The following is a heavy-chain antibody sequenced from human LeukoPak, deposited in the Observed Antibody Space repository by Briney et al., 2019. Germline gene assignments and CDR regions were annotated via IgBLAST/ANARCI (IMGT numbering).Heavy chain of an antibody. CDR3: ARVDCGGDCYWNYFDY. J-gene: IGHJ4*02. CDR1: GYTFTSYY. D-gene: IGHD2-21*02. V-gene: IGHV1-46*01. CDR2: INPSGGST. Sequence: ASVKVSCKASGYTFTSYYMHWVRQAPGQGLEWMGIINPSGGSTSYAQKFQGRVTMTRDTSTSTVYMELSSLRSEDTAVYYCARVDCGGDCYWNYFDYWGQGTLVTVS.